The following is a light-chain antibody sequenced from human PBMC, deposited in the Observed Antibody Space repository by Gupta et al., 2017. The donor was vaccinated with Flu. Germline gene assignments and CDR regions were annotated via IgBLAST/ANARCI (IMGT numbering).Light chain of an antibody. CDR2: EVN. Sequence: QPALTQPASVSGSPGQSITISCTGTGTDVGGYNFVSWYQQYPGKVPKLIISEVNNRPSGVSSRFSGSKFGNTAFLTISGLQAEDEADYYCNSYTHITTLGVFGGGTRLTVL. V-gene: IGLV2-14*01. J-gene: IGLJ3*02. CDR3: NSYTHITTLGV. CDR1: GTDVGGYNF.